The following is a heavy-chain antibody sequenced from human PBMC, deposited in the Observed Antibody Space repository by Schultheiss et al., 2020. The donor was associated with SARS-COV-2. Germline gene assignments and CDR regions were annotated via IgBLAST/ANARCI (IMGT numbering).Heavy chain of an antibody. CDR2: INHSGST. J-gene: IGHJ4*02. Sequence: SETLSLTCAVSGGSISSSNWWSWVRQPPGRGLEWIGEINHSGSTYYNPSLKSLVSISVDTSKNQFSLKLSSVTAADTAVYYCARAHGSGYLDGLDYWGQGTLVTVSS. D-gene: IGHD3-22*01. CDR3: ARAHGSGYLDGLDY. V-gene: IGHV4-4*02. CDR1: GGSISSSNW.